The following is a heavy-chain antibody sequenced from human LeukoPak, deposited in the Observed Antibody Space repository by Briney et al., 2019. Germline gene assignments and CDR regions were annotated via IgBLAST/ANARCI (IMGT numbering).Heavy chain of an antibody. CDR2: IYYSGNT. V-gene: IGHV4-59*01. CDR3: ARLQATVSIHSYFDY. D-gene: IGHD4-17*01. Sequence: KPSETLSLTCTVSGDSISRYYWRWLRQSPGKGLEWIGYIYYSGNTNYNPSLKSRVTISVDTSKNQISLKLTSVTAADTAVYYCARLQATVSIHSYFDYWGQGTLVTVSS. CDR1: GDSISRYY. J-gene: IGHJ4*02.